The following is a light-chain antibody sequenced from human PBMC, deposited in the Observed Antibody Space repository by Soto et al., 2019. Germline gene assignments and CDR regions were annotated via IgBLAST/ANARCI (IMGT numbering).Light chain of an antibody. CDR3: RQDDDYPLS. Sequence: AIKMTQSPSSLSASVGARVTITCRASQAIRNDLSWCQQKPGKAPKLLIYDASKLQSGVPSRISGSGSGTDFDLTISGMKRKDVANYYCRQDDDYPLSFGGGTKVEIK. CDR2: DAS. CDR1: QAIRND. J-gene: IGKJ4*01. V-gene: IGKV1-6*01.